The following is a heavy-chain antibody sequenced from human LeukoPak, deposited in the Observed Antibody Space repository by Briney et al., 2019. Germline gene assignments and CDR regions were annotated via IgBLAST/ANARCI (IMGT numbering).Heavy chain of an antibody. CDR2: MNPNSGNT. D-gene: IGHD6-13*01. J-gene: IGHJ4*02. CDR1: GYTFTSYD. Sequence: ASVKVSCKASGYTFTSYDINWVRQAPGQGLEWMGWMNPNSGNTGYAQKFQGRVTMTRNTSISTAYMELSSLISEDTAMYYCARRLAAGRTAIGYWGQGTLVTVSS. CDR3: ARRLAAGRTAIGY. V-gene: IGHV1-8*01.